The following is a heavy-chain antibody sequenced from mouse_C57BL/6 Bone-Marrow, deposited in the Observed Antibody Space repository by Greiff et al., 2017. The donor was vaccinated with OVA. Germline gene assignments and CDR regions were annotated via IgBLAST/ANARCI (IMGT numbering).Heavy chain of an antibody. J-gene: IGHJ4*01. CDR1: GFTFSSYA. V-gene: IGHV5-4*03. CDR2: ISDGGNYT. CDR3: ARSSMDY. Sequence: EVMLVESGGGLVKPGGSLKLSCAASGFTFSSYAMSWVRQTPEKRLEWVATISDGGNYTYYPDNVKGRFTISRDNAKNNLYLQMSHLKSEDTAMYYCARSSMDYWGQGTSVTVSS.